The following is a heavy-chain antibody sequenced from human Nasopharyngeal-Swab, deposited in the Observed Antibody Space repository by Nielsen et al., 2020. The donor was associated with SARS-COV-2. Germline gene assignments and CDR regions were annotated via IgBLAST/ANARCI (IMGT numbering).Heavy chain of an antibody. V-gene: IGHV4-39*01. D-gene: IGHD6-19*01. Sequence: WIRQPPGKGLEWIGSISYSGSTYYNPSLKSRVTISVDTSKNQFSLKLSSVTAADTAVYYCANTQWLGRDYFDYWGQGTLVTVSS. CDR2: ISYSGST. J-gene: IGHJ4*02. CDR3: ANTQWLGRDYFDY.